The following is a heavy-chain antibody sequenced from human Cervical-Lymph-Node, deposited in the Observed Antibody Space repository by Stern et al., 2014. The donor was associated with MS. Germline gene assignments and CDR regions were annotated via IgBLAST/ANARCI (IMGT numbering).Heavy chain of an antibody. Sequence: QVQLVQSGPEVKRPGASVKVSCQASGYTFSSFGISWVRQAPGQGLEWMGWISPYNGKSNSAQKLQGRVTMTTDTSTSTAYMELRSLRSDDTAVYYCALSSETSDRWYSLGYDLWGQGTLVTVSS. J-gene: IGHJ5*02. CDR2: ISPYNGKS. CDR3: ALSSETSDRWYSLGYDL. V-gene: IGHV1-18*01. CDR1: GYTFSSFG. D-gene: IGHD6-13*01.